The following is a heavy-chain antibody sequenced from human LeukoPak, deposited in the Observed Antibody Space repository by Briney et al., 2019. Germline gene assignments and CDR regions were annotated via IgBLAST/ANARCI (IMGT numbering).Heavy chain of an antibody. CDR3: ARDQGETAGTLMLC. CDR2: INAGNGNT. Sequence: ASVKVSCKASGYTFTSYAMHWVRQAPGQRLEWMGWINAGNGNTKYSQKFQGRVTITRDTSASTAYMELSSLRSEDTAVYYCARDQGETAGTLMLCWGQGTLVTVSS. CDR1: GYTFTSYA. J-gene: IGHJ4*02. V-gene: IGHV1-3*01. D-gene: IGHD6-13*01.